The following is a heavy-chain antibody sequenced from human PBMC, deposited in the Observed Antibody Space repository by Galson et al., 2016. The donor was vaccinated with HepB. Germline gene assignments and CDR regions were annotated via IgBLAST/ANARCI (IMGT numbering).Heavy chain of an antibody. CDR3: AKDYSGYYFDGTGYYNAFDY. CDR2: ISYDRSNK. V-gene: IGHV3-30*18. Sequence: SLRLSCAASRFTFSSYGMHWVRQAPGKGLEWVAVISYDRSNKNYAASVKGRFTISRDNSKNTLYLEMTSLREEDTAVYYCAKDYSGYYFDGTGYYNAFDYWGQGALVTVAS. D-gene: IGHD3-22*01. CDR1: RFTFSSYG. J-gene: IGHJ4*02.